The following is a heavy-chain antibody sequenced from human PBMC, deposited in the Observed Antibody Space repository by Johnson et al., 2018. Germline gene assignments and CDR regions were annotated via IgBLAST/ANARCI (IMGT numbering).Heavy chain of an antibody. CDR2: LNSDGSNT. J-gene: IGHJ3*01. Sequence: VQLQESGGGLVQPGGSLRLSCAASGFTFSSYWMHWVRQAPGKGLVWFSRLNSDGSNTNYADSVKGRFTISRANAKNKLFLQMNSLRAEDTAVYYCARDRIPDYGDYRDAFDGWGQGTMVTVSS. CDR1: GFTFSSYW. CDR3: ARDRIPDYGDYRDAFDG. D-gene: IGHD4-17*01. V-gene: IGHV3-74*01.